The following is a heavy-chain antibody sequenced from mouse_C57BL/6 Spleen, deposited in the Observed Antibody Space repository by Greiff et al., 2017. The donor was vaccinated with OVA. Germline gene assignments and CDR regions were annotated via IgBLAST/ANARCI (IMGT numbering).Heavy chain of an antibody. CDR1: GYSITSGYY. J-gene: IGHJ2*01. CDR2: ISYDGSN. CDR3: AIWLGEFDY. V-gene: IGHV3-6*01. Sequence: EVQLQQSGPGLVKPSQSLSLTCSVTGYSITSGYYWNWIRQFPGNKLEWLGYISYDGSNNYNPSLKNRIAITRDTSKNQFFLKLNSVTTEDTATYYCAIWLGEFDYWGQGTTLTVSS. D-gene: IGHD2-2*01.